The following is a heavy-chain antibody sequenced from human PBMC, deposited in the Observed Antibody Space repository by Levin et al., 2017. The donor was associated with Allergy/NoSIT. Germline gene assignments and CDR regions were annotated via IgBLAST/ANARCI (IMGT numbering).Heavy chain of an antibody. J-gene: IGHJ4*02. CDR2: IYLSGST. D-gene: IGHD5-18*01. V-gene: IGHV4-30-2*01. Sequence: PSQTLSLTCAVSGGSISSGGYSWSWIRQPPGKGLEWIGNIYLSGSTNDNPSLKSRVTMSVDRAKNQFSLKLSYVTAADTAVYYCARVAGYSYGYYFDYWGPGPLVTVSS. CDR1: GGSISSGGYS. CDR3: ARVAGYSYGYYFDY.